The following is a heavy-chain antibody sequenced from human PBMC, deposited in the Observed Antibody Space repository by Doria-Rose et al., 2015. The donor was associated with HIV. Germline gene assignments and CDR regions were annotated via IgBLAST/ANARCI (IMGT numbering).Heavy chain of an antibody. CDR3: AKAPIIGPKYYFYMDV. CDR2: ISLDSGAK. V-gene: IGHV3-9*01. CDR1: GFSFESYA. J-gene: IGHJ6*03. D-gene: IGHD3-3*01. Sequence: VQLVQSGGGLVQPGRSLRLSCVGSGFSFESYAMHWVRLAPGKGLEWVAGISLDSGAKSNADSVEGRFTISRDNAKKSVYLEMRSLRPEDTAFYYCAKAPIIGPKYYFYMDVWGKGTSVTVSS.